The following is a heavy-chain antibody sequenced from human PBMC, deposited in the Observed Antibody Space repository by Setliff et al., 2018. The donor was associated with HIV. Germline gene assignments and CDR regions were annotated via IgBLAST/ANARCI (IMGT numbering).Heavy chain of an antibody. CDR3: TTYDYGPHSTHVGT. CDR1: GFSFSDAW. V-gene: IGHV3-15*01. J-gene: IGHJ5*02. Sequence: GGSLRLSCAASGFSFSDAWMSWVRQAPGKGLEWVGRIKSRSSGETTDYAAPVKGRFTISRDDSKNTLYLQMNSLKTEDTAVYYCTTYDYGPHSTHVGTWGQGTLVTVSS. D-gene: IGHD4-17*01. CDR2: IKSRSSGETT.